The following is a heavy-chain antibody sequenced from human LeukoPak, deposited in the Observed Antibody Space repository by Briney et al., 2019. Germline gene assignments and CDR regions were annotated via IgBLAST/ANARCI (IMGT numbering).Heavy chain of an antibody. Sequence: SSETLFLTCAVYGGSFSGYYWSWIRQPPGKGLEWIGEINHSGSTNYNPSLKSRVTISVDTSNNQFSLKLSSVTAADTAVYYCARSPLNIVVVPAAPGPFDPWGQGTLVTVSS. CDR1: GGSFSGYY. CDR2: INHSGST. V-gene: IGHV4-34*01. D-gene: IGHD2-2*01. CDR3: ARSPLNIVVVPAAPGPFDP. J-gene: IGHJ5*02.